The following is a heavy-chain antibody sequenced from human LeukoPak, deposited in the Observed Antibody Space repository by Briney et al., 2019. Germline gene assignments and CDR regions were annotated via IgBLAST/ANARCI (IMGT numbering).Heavy chain of an antibody. Sequence: GGSLRLSCAASGFTFSSYSMNWVRQAPGKGLEWVSAISGSGGSTYYADSVKGRFTISRDNSKNTLYRQMNSLRAEDTAVYYCAKKQWGDSSGYYAYDYWVQGALVTVS. CDR2: ISGSGGST. D-gene: IGHD3-22*01. CDR3: AKKQWGDSSGYYAYDY. J-gene: IGHJ4*02. CDR1: GFTFSSYS. V-gene: IGHV3-23*01.